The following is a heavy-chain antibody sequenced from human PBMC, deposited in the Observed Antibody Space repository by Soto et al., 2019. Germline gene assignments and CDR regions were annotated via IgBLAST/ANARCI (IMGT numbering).Heavy chain of an antibody. CDR2: IYYSGST. Sequence: QVQLQESGPGLVKPSETLSLTCTVSGGSISSYYWSWIRQPPGKGLEWIGYIYYSGSTNYNPSLRSRVTISVDTSKNHFSLKLSSVTAADTDVYYCARDMTSLTAMVTYGAFDIWGQGTMVTVSS. D-gene: IGHD5-18*01. J-gene: IGHJ3*02. V-gene: IGHV4-59*01. CDR1: GGSISSYY. CDR3: ARDMTSLTAMVTYGAFDI.